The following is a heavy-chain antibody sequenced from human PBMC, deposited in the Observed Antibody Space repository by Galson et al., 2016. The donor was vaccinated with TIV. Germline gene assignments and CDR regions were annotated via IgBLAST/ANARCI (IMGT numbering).Heavy chain of an antibody. J-gene: IGHJ4*02. V-gene: IGHV4-31*11. CDR2: IYDSGNT. D-gene: IGHD4-17*01. Sequence: LSLTCAVSGGSISSGGYHWSWIRQHPGKGLDWIGYIYDSGNTDYNPSLKSRVTISLDTSENQFSLRLNSVTAADTAVYYCARTTPKFDLWGQGTLVTVSS. CDR3: ARTTPKFDL. CDR1: GGSISSGGYH.